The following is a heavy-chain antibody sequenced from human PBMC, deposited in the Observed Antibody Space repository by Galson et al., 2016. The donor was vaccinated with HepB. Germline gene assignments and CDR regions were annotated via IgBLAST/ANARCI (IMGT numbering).Heavy chain of an antibody. CDR1: GFTFDDHA. D-gene: IGHD2-2*01. CDR3: ARDPYQWLSKYYFDY. CDR2: INWNSGTV. V-gene: IGHV3-9*01. J-gene: IGHJ4*02. Sequence: SLRLSCAASGFTFDDHAMHWVRHAPGKGLEWVAGINWNSGTVFYADSVKGRFTISRDNNKNSVYLQTDTLSVEDTAFYFCARDPYQWLSKYYFDYWGQGALVTVSS.